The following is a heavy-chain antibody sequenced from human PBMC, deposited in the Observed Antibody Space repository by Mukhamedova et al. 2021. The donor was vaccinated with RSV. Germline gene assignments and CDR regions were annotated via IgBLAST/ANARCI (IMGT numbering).Heavy chain of an antibody. V-gene: IGHV3-11*05. CDR1: Y. CDR2: ISDTSADT. Sequence: YMSWIRQAPGKGPEWIANISDTSADTNYADSVKGRFTISRDNAKNSLYLQMNGLRDEDTASYYCARVRADVLLGEDAADFDLWGQGTL. D-gene: IGHD3-16*01. J-gene: IGHJ4*02. CDR3: ARVRADVLLGEDAADFDL.